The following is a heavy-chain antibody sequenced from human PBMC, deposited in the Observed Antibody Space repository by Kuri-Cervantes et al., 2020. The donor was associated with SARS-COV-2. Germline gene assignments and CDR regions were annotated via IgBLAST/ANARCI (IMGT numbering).Heavy chain of an antibody. CDR1: GFTFSSYA. V-gene: IGHV3-23*01. D-gene: IGHD5-18*01. J-gene: IGHJ4*02. CDR3: AKDRNTAMAYFDY. CDR2: ISGSGGST. Sequence: GESLKISCAASGFTFSSYAMSRVRQAPGKGLEWVSAISGSGGSTYYADSVKGRFTISRDNSKNTLYLQMNSLRAEDTAVYYCAKDRNTAMAYFDYWGQGTLVTVSS.